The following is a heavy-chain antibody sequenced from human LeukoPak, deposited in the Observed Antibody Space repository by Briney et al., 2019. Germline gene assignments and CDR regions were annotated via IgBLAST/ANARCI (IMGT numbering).Heavy chain of an antibody. CDR2: IKQDGSEK. CDR1: GFTFSSYW. Sequence: GGSLRLSCAASGFTFSSYWMSWVRQAPGKGLEWVANIKQDGSEKYYVDSVKGRFTISRGNAKNSLYLQMNSLRAEDTAVYYCARVLDSWSGYYPYYMDVWGKGTTVTVSS. D-gene: IGHD3-3*01. J-gene: IGHJ6*03. V-gene: IGHV3-7*01. CDR3: ARVLDSWSGYYPYYMDV.